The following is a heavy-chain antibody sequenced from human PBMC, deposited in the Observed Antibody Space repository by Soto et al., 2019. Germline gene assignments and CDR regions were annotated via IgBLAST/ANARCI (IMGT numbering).Heavy chain of an antibody. CDR3: ARAYSSRPPGTDV. V-gene: IGHV1-69*13. CDR2: IIPVFGTA. Sequence: GASVKVSCKASGYTFTSYAMHWVRQAPGQGLEWMGGIIPVFGTANYAQKFQGRVTITADESTSTAYMELSSLRSEDTAVYYCARAYSSRPPGTDVWGQGTTVTAP. D-gene: IGHD6-13*01. CDR1: GYTFTSYA. J-gene: IGHJ6*02.